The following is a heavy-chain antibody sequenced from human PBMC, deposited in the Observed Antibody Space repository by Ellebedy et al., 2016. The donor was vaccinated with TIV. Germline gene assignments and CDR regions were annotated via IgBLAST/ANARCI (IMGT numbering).Heavy chain of an antibody. D-gene: IGHD5/OR15-5a*01. CDR2: IGAGGDT. CDR3: AREIVDIVSTDWCFDL. J-gene: IGHJ2*01. V-gene: IGHV3-13*01. CDR1: GFTFSRYD. Sequence: GESLKISCAGSGFTFSRYDFHWVRQATGKGLEWVSAIGAGGDTYYPGSVKGRFTISRENAQNSLYLQMNSLRDGDTAVYYCAREIVDIVSTDWCFDLWGRGTLVTVAS.